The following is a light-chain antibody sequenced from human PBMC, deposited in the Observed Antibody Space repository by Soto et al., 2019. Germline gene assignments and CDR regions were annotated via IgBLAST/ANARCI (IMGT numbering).Light chain of an antibody. CDR2: SHN. CDR1: SSNIGSNT. Sequence: HSVLTQPPSASGPPGQWVTISCSGSSSNIGSNTVNWYQQLPGTAPKLLMYSHNQRPSGVPVRFSGSKSGTSASLAISGLQPEDEADYYCAAWDDSLNGVVFGGGTQLTVL. J-gene: IGLJ2*01. V-gene: IGLV1-44*01. CDR3: AAWDDSLNGVV.